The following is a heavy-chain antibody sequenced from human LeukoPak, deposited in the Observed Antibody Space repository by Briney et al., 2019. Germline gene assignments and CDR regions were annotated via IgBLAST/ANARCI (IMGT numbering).Heavy chain of an antibody. CDR1: GFTFSSYS. CDR3: AREGITMGGVDY. CDR2: ISSSSSYI. D-gene: IGHD3-10*01. V-gene: IGHV3-21*01. Sequence: GGSLRLSCAASGFTFSSYSMNWVRQAPGKGLEWVSSISSSSSYIYYADSVKGRFTISRDNAKNSLYLRMNSLRAEDTAVYYCAREGITMGGVDYWGQGTLVTVSS. J-gene: IGHJ4*02.